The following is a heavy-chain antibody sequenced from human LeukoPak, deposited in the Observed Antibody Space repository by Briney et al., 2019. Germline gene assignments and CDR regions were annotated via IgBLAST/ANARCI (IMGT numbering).Heavy chain of an antibody. D-gene: IGHD3-3*01. Sequence: SVKVSCKASGGTFSSYAISWGRQAPGQGLEWMGRIIPILGIANYAQKFQGRVTITADKSTSTAYMELSSLRSEDTAVYYCARDYDFWSGYYMRRFDPWGQGTLVTVSS. CDR3: ARDYDFWSGYYMRRFDP. V-gene: IGHV1-69*04. J-gene: IGHJ5*02. CDR2: IIPILGIA. CDR1: GGTFSSYA.